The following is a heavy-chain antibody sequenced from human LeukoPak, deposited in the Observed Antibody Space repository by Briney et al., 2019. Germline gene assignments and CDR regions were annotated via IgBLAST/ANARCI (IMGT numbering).Heavy chain of an antibody. CDR2: INHSGST. Sequence: SEILSLTCAVYGVSFSGYYWSWIRQPPGKGLEWIGEINHSGSTNYNPSLKSRVTISVDTSKNQFSLKLSSVTAADTAVYYCARRPPAGGTDWFDPWGQGTLVTVSS. V-gene: IGHV4-34*01. CDR3: ARRPPAGGTDWFDP. D-gene: IGHD2-8*02. J-gene: IGHJ5*02. CDR1: GVSFSGYY.